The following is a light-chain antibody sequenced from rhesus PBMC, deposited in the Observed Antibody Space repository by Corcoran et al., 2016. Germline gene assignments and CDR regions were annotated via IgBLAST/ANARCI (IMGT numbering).Light chain of an antibody. CDR1: QSFSSR. Sequence: EIVMTQSPATLSLSPGERATLSCRASQSFSSRLAWYQQTPGQAPRLLINDATRGATGNPDSFSGRGSGTEFTRTISSLEPEDVGVYYCPQDCSWPAFGGGTKVEIK. CDR2: DAT. J-gene: IGKJ4*01. CDR3: PQDCSWPA. V-gene: IGKV3-17*03.